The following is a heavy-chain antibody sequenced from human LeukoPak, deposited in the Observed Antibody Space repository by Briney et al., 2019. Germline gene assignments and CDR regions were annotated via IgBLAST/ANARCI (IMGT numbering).Heavy chain of an antibody. J-gene: IGHJ4*02. Sequence: GGSLRLSCAASGFTFSSYSMNWVRQAPGKGLEWVSSISSSSSYIYYADSVKGRFTISRDNAKNSLYLQMNSLRAEDTAVYYCARDLSVRGVFDYWGQGTLVTVSS. V-gene: IGHV3-21*01. CDR1: GFTFSSYS. CDR3: ARDLSVRGVFDY. CDR2: ISSSSSYI. D-gene: IGHD3-10*01.